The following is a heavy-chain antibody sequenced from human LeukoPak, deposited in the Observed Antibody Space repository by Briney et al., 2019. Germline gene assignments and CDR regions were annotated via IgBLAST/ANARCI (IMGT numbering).Heavy chain of an antibody. Sequence: PGGSQRLSCAASGFTFSAYEMKWVRQAPGKGLEWVSYISSSGSTIYYAHSLKGRFTISRDNAKNLLYLQMNSLRAEDTAVYYCTSKGGALNYFDYWGQGTLVTVSS. CDR1: GFTFSAYE. J-gene: IGHJ4*02. V-gene: IGHV3-48*03. D-gene: IGHD1-26*01. CDR3: TSKGGALNYFDY. CDR2: ISSSGSTI.